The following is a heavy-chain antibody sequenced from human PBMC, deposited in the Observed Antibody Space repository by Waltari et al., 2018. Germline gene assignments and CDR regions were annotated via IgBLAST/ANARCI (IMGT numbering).Heavy chain of an antibody. CDR1: GYTFTSYY. Sequence: QVQLVQSGAEVKKPGASVKVSCKASGYTFTSYYMHWVRQAPGPGLEWMGIINPSGGSTSYEQKFQGRVTMTRDTSTSTVYMELSSLRSEDTAVYYCAIDRVNYGDQDDYYSYYGMDVWGQWTTVTVAS. CDR2: INPSGGST. CDR3: AIDRVNYGDQDDYYSYYGMDV. J-gene: IGHJ6*02. D-gene: IGHD4-17*01. V-gene: IGHV1-46*01.